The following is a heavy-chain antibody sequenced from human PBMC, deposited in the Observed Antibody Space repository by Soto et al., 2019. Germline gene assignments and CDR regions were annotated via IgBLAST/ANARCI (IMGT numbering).Heavy chain of an antibody. V-gene: IGHV1-18*01. CDR2: INPDSGNT. D-gene: IGHD3-22*01. J-gene: IGHJ6*02. CDR1: GYRFSTYA. CDR3: ARDGSSGYYDDYYYGMDV. Sequence: QVQLLQSGGEVKKTGASVKVSCRASGYRFSTYAISWVRQAPGHGLEWVGWINPDSGNTNYAQSFQGRVTVTTDTSTNTVYMELRSLRSNDTAIYFCARDGSSGYYDDYYYGMDVWGQGTTVSVSS.